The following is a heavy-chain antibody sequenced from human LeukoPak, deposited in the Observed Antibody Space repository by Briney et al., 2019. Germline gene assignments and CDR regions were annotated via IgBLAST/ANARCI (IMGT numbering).Heavy chain of an antibody. CDR2: IKQDGSEE. D-gene: IGHD3-3*01. Sequence: GGSLRLSCVASEFTFSTYWMSWVRQAPGKGLEWVAPIKQDGSEEFYVDSVKGRFTISRDNAKSSLFLQMNSLRAEDTAVYYCARDRGNTFFGESPNWFDHWGQGTLVTVSS. J-gene: IGHJ5*02. CDR1: EFTFSTYW. CDR3: ARDRGNTFFGESPNWFDH. V-gene: IGHV3-7*01.